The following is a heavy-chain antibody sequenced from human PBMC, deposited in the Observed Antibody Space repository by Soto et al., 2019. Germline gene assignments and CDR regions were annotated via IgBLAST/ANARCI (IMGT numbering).Heavy chain of an antibody. J-gene: IGHJ5*02. CDR3: VREGVGPTYGWFDP. CDR1: GYTFTGNY. V-gene: IGHV1-2*04. CDR2: IHPHSGAT. Sequence: QVQLVQSGAEVKKPGASVKVSCEATGYTFTGNYLHWVRQAPGQGLEWMGWIHPHSGATKYAQKLQGWVTMTRDTSISTAYLDLSSLKSNDTAVYYCVREGVGPTYGWFDPWGQGTLVTGSS. D-gene: IGHD2-8*01.